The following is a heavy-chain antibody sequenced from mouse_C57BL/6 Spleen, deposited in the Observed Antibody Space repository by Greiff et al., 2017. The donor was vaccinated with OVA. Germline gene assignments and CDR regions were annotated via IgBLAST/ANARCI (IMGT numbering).Heavy chain of an antibody. CDR2: INPYNGGT. CDR1: GYTFTDYY. CDR3: ASKGLGNAMDY. V-gene: IGHV1-19*01. J-gene: IGHJ4*01. D-gene: IGHD3-3*01. Sequence: EVQLQQSGPVLVKPGASVKMSCKASGYTFTDYYMNWVKQSHGKRLEWIGVINPYNGGTSYNQKFKGKATLTVDKSSSTAYMELNSLTAEDSAVYYCASKGLGNAMDYWGQGTSVTVSS.